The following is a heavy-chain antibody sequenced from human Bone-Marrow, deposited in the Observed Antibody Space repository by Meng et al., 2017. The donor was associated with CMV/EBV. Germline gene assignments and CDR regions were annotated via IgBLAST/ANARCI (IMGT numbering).Heavy chain of an antibody. CDR1: EFTVSSNY. Sequence: GESLKISCAASEFTVSSNYMSWVRQAPGKGLEWVSVIYSGGSTYYADSVKGRFTISRDNSKNTLYLQMNSLRAEDTAVYYCVRSGYDPNFDYWGQGTLVTVSS. V-gene: IGHV3-53*01. J-gene: IGHJ4*02. D-gene: IGHD5-12*01. CDR3: VRSGYDPNFDY. CDR2: IYSGGST.